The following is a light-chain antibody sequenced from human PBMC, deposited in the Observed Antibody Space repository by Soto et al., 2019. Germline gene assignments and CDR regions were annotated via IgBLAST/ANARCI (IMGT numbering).Light chain of an antibody. CDR3: SSYTSTTTLYV. J-gene: IGLJ1*01. Sequence: QSALTQPASVSGSPGQSITISCTGTSSDVGDYNYVSWYQQHPGKAPKLIIYEVTNRPSGVSNRFSASKSGNTASLTISGLQAEDEADYYCSSYTSTTTLYVFGTGTKVPS. CDR2: EVT. CDR1: SSDVGDYNY. V-gene: IGLV2-14*01.